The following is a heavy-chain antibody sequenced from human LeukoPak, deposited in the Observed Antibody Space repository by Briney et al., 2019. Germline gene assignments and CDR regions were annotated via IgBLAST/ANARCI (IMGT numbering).Heavy chain of an antibody. CDR3: ARGQWFRAF. D-gene: IGHD3-10*01. CDR2: IHYSGSV. CDR1: GGSFSGYY. J-gene: IGHJ4*02. V-gene: IGHV4-34*01. Sequence: SETLSLTCAVYGGSFSGYYWTWIRQPPGKGLEWIGEIHYSGSVTYNPSLETRVTISVDTSKNQFSLRINSVTAADTAVYYCARGQWFRAFWSRGTPVAVSS.